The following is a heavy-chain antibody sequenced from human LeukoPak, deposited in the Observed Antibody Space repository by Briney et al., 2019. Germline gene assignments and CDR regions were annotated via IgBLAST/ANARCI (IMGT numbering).Heavy chain of an antibody. CDR3: ARQYHYDSSGYPYAFEI. CDR2: IDPSDSHT. J-gene: IGHJ3*02. CDR1: GYRIASYW. V-gene: IGHV5-10-1*01. Sequence: GESLRISCKGSGYRIASYWISWVRQMPGKGLEWMGRIDPSDSHTNYSPSFQGHVTISGDKSISTAYLQWSSLKASDTAMYYCARQYHYDSSGYPYAFEIWGPGTLVTVSS. D-gene: IGHD3-22*01.